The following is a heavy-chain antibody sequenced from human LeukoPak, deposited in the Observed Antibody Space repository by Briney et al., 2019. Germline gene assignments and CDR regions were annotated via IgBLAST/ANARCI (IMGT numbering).Heavy chain of an antibody. J-gene: IGHJ4*02. CDR3: ARTGDSSGWALDY. V-gene: IGHV4-39*01. CDR1: GGSISSSSYY. Sequence: SETLSLTCTVSGGSISSSSYYWGWIRQPPGKGLEWIGSIYYSGSTYYNPSLKSRVTISVDTSKNQFSLKLSSVTAADTAVYYCARTGDSSGWALDYWGQGTLVTVSS. D-gene: IGHD6-19*01. CDR2: IYYSGST.